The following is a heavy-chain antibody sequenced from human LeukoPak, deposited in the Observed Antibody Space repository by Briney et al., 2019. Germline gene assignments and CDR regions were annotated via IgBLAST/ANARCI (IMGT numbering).Heavy chain of an antibody. CDR2: ISWNSGSI. D-gene: IGHD3-3*01. V-gene: IGHV3-9*03. CDR3: AKDRGYDFWSGYLDY. J-gene: IGHJ4*02. CDR1: GFTFGDYA. Sequence: GGSLRLSCAASGFTFGDYAMHWVRQAPGKGLEWVSGISWNSGSIGYADSVKGRFTISRDNAKNSLYLQMNSLRAEDMALYYCAKDRGYDFWSGYLDYWGQGTLVTVSS.